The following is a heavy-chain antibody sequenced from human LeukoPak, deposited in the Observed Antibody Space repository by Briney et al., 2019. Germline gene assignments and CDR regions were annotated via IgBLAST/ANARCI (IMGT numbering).Heavy chain of an antibody. Sequence: AASVKVSCKASGGTFSSYAISWVRQAPGQGLEWMGWISANNGDTKYAPKFQGRVTMTTESNTRTAYLDVRSLRSDDTAVYYCARDGVHSGTTDFWGQGTLITVAS. CDR2: ISANNGDT. CDR3: ARDGVHSGTTDF. CDR1: GGTFSSYA. V-gene: IGHV1-18*01. J-gene: IGHJ4*02. D-gene: IGHD1-1*01.